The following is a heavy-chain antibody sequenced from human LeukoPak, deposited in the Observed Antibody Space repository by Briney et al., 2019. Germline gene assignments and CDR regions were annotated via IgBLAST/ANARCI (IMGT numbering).Heavy chain of an antibody. CDR2: ISSSSSTI. V-gene: IGHV3-48*01. Sequence: GGSLRLSCAASGFTFSSYSMNWVRQAPGKGLEWVSYISSSSSTIYYADSVKGRFTISRDNAKNSLYLQMNSLRAEDTAVYYCARGWGYYYYMDVWGKGTTVTVSS. CDR3: ARGWGYYYYMDV. D-gene: IGHD1-26*01. J-gene: IGHJ6*03. CDR1: GFTFSSYS.